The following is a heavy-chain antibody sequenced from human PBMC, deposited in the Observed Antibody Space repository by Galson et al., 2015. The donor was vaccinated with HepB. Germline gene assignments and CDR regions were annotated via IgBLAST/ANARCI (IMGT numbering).Heavy chain of an antibody. J-gene: IGHJ5*02. D-gene: IGHD1-26*01. CDR3: ARGLIGSSPGWDNWFDP. V-gene: IGHV3-74*01. CDR1: GFTFSNYW. CDR2: TNSDESSI. Sequence: LRLSCAASGFTFSNYWMHWVRQDPGKGLVWVSRTNSDESSISYADSVKGRFTISRDNAKNTLYLQMNSLRAEDTAVYYCARGLIGSSPGWDNWFDPWGQGTLVTVSS.